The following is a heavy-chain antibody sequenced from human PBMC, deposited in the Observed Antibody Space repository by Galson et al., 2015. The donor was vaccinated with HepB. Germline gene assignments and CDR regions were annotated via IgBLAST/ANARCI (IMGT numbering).Heavy chain of an antibody. D-gene: IGHD3-22*01. Sequence: SLRLSCAASGFTFSSYSMNWVRQAPGKGLEWVSSISSSSSYIYYADSVKGRFTISRDNAKNSLYLQMNSLRAEDTAVYYCASSRGEVITVDYWGQGTLVTVSS. CDR2: ISSSSSYI. V-gene: IGHV3-21*01. CDR1: GFTFSSYS. J-gene: IGHJ4*02. CDR3: ASSRGEVITVDY.